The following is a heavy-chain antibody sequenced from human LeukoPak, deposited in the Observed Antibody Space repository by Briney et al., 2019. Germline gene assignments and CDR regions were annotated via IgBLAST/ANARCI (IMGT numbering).Heavy chain of an antibody. J-gene: IGHJ3*02. CDR1: GYTFTGYY. V-gene: IGHV1-2*02. D-gene: IGHD2-2*01. CDR3: ARGVVMVPAALLAGAFDI. CDR2: IIPNSGGT. Sequence: ASVKVSCKASGYTFTGYYMHWVRQAPGQGLEWMGWIIPNSGGTNYAQKFQGRVTMTRDTSISTAYMELSRLRSDDTAVYYCARGVVMVPAALLAGAFDIWGQGTMVTVSS.